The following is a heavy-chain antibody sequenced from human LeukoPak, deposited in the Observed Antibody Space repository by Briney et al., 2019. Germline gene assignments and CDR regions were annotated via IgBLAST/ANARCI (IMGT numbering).Heavy chain of an antibody. V-gene: IGHV4-59*08. CDR2: IYYSGST. CDR1: GGSISSYY. D-gene: IGHD3-10*01. Sequence: KASETLSLTCTVSGGSISSYYWSWIRQPPGKGLEWIGYIYYSGSTNYNPSLKSRVTISVDTSKNQFSLKLSSVTAADTAVYYCASGYGSGSSYDAFDIWGQGTMVTVSS. CDR3: ASGYGSGSSYDAFDI. J-gene: IGHJ3*02.